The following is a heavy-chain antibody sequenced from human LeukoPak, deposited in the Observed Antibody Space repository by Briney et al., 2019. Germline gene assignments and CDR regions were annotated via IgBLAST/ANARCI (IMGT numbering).Heavy chain of an antibody. V-gene: IGHV3-23*01. D-gene: IGHD3-10*01. CDR3: AKDHGAGSYYNHPDY. CDR1: GFTFSNYA. CDR2: IGDTGGTT. J-gene: IGHJ4*02. Sequence: TGGSLRLSCAASGFTFSNYAMSWVRQALGKGLEWVSGIGDTGGTTFYADSVKGRFTISRDNSKNTLSLQMNSLRAEDTAVYYCAKDHGAGSYYNHPDYWGQGTLVTVSS.